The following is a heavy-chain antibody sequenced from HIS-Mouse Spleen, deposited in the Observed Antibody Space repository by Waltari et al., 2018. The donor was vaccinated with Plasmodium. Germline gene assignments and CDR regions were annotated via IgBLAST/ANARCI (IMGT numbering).Heavy chain of an antibody. CDR3: AKDGYSSGWYWGYFDY. CDR2: ISGSGGST. J-gene: IGHJ4*02. Sequence: EVQLLESGGGLVQPGGSLRLSCAASGFTFRGYAMSWVRQAPGKGLEGVSSISGSGGSTYYADSVKGRFTISRDNSKNTLYLQMNSLRAEDTAVYYCAKDGYSSGWYWGYFDYWGQGTLVTVSS. V-gene: IGHV3-23*01. CDR1: GFTFRGYA. D-gene: IGHD6-19*01.